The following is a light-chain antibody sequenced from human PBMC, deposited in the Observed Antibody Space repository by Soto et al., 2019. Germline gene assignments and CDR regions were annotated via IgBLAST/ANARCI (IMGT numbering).Light chain of an antibody. J-gene: IGKJ5*01. CDR2: DAS. CDR3: QQYNSYSPIT. Sequence: DTQMTQSPSTLSASVGDRVTITCRASQSISSWLAWYQQKPGKSPKLLIYDASSLESGVPSRSSGSGSGTEFTLTISSLQPDDFATYYCQQYNSYSPITFGQGTRLEIK. CDR1: QSISSW. V-gene: IGKV1-5*01.